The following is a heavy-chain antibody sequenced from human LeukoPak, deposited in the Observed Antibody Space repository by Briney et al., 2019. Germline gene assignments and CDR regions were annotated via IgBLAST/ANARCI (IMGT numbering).Heavy chain of an antibody. V-gene: IGHV3-66*01. Sequence: HPGGSLRLSCAASGFTVSSNFMSWVRQAPGKGLEWVSVIYSGGSTYYADSVKGRFTISRDNSKNTLYLQMNSLRAEDTAVYYCARNHCGGDCNYYYYYGMDVWGQGTTATVSS. CDR3: ARNHCGGDCNYYYYYGMDV. CDR2: IYSGGST. CDR1: GFTVSSNF. D-gene: IGHD2-21*02. J-gene: IGHJ6*02.